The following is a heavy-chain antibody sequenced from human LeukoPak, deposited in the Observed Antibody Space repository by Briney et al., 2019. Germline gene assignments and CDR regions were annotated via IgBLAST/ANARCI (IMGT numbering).Heavy chain of an antibody. D-gene: IGHD6-13*01. V-gene: IGHV4-59*01. CDR1: VGPTSSYY. J-gene: IGHJ6*03. Sequence: SELLFLTGTVYVGPTSSYYWRWIRPPPGKGLESIVYIDQSRSTNYDLSLKSRVTMSIDTSKNHFSLNLSSETAADTAVYHCAIVLYSSNSYGVNYYYYMDVWGKGTTVTVSS. CDR3: AIVLYSSNSYGVNYYYYMDV. CDR2: IDQSRST.